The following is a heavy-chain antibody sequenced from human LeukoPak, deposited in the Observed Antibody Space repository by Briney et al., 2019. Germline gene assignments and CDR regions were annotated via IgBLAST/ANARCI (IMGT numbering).Heavy chain of an antibody. D-gene: IGHD3-9*01. CDR2: MNPNSGNT. V-gene: IGHV1-8*01. J-gene: IGHJ5*02. CDR3: ARGRNFDWLSGTIEFDP. CDR1: GYTFTSYD. Sequence: ASVKVSCKASGYTFTSYDINWVRQATGQGLEWMGWMNPNSGNTGYAQKFQGRVTMTRNISISTAYMELSSLRSEDTAVYYCARGRNFDWLSGTIEFDPWGQGTLVTVSS.